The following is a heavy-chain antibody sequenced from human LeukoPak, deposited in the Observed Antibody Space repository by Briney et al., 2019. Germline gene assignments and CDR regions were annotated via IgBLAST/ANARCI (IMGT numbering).Heavy chain of an antibody. J-gene: IGHJ5*02. CDR1: GFTFSSYS. D-gene: IGHD6-13*01. V-gene: IGHV3-21*01. CDR3: ARDLGRRQQLEPNWFDP. CDR2: ISSSSSYI. Sequence: GGSLRLSCAASGFTFSSYSMNWVRQALGKGLEWVSSISSSSSYIYYADSVKGRFTISRDNAKNSLYLQMNSLRAEDTAVYYCARDLGRRQQLEPNWFDPWGQGTLVTVSS.